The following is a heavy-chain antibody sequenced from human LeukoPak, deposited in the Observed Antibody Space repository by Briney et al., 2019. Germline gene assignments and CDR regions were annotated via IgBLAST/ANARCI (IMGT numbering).Heavy chain of an antibody. CDR3: ARDTYYYDSSGYYYLDY. CDR1: GYTFTGYY. Sequence: ASVKVSCKASGYTFTGYYMHWVRQAPGQGLEWMGWINPNSGGTNYAQKFQGRVTMTRDMSTSTVYMELSSLRSEDTAVYYCARDTYYYDSSGYYYLDYWGQGTLVTVSS. CDR2: INPNSGGT. D-gene: IGHD3-22*01. J-gene: IGHJ4*02. V-gene: IGHV1-2*02.